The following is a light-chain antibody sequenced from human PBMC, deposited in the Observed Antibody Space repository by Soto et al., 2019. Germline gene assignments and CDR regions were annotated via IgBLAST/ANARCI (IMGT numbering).Light chain of an antibody. CDR1: SSDVGGYNC. CDR3: SSYAGSNIPVV. Sequence: QSVLTQPPSAPGSPGQSVTISCTGTSSDVGGYNCVSWYQQHPGKAHKLMIYEGSKRPSGVPDRFSGSKSGNTASLTVSGLEAEYEADYSCSSYAGSNIPVVFGGGTKLTVL. CDR2: EGS. V-gene: IGLV2-8*01. J-gene: IGLJ2*01.